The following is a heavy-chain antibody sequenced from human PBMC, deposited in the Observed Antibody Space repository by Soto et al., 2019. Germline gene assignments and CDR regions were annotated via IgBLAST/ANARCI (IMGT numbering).Heavy chain of an antibody. CDR2: ISSNGGRT. V-gene: IGHV3-64*01. CDR1: GFTFSSYA. Sequence: EVQLVESGGGLVQPGGSLRLSCAASGFTFSSYAMHWVRQAPGKGLEYVSAISSNGGRTYYANSVTGRFTISRDNSKNTLYIQMGSLRAEDMAVYNCARVSPVDIVVVPAAHYFDYWGQGTLVTVSS. J-gene: IGHJ4*02. CDR3: ARVSPVDIVVVPAAHYFDY. D-gene: IGHD2-2*01.